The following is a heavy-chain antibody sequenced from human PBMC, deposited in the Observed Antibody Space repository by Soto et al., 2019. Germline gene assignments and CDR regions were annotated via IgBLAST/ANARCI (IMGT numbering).Heavy chain of an antibody. V-gene: IGHV1-46*01. Sequence: QVQLVQSGAEVKKPGASVKVSCKASGYTFTSYYMHWVRQAPGQGLEWMGIINPSGGSTSYAQKFQGRVTMTRDTSTSTVYMELSSLRSEDTAVYYCATYYDLGGDADYYYGMDVWGQRTTVTVSS. CDR1: GYTFTSYY. J-gene: IGHJ6*02. D-gene: IGHD3-3*01. CDR2: INPSGGST. CDR3: ATYYDLGGDADYYYGMDV.